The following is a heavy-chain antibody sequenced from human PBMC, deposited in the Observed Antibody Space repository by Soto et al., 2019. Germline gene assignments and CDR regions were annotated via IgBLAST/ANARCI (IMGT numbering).Heavy chain of an antibody. Sequence: PGGSLRLSCAAAGFTFSSYAMSWVRQAPGKGLEWVSAISGSGGSTYYADSVKGRFTISRDNSKNTLYLQMNSLRAEDTAVYYCAKDTDKWIQLWLDHDAFDIWGQGTMVTVSS. CDR2: ISGSGGST. J-gene: IGHJ3*02. V-gene: IGHV3-23*01. D-gene: IGHD5-18*01. CDR1: GFTFSSYA. CDR3: AKDTDKWIQLWLDHDAFDI.